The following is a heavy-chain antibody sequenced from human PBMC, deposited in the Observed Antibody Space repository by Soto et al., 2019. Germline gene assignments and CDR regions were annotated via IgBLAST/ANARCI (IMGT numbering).Heavy chain of an antibody. CDR1: GFTFSSYA. CDR3: ARDRLPSTMDDY. Sequence: QVQLVESGGGVVQPGRSLRLSCAASGFTFSSYAMHWVRQAPGKGLEWVAVISNDGSNKYYADYVKGRFTISRDNSKNTLYLQMTRLRAEDTAVYYCARDRLPSTMDDYWGQGTLVTVSS. V-gene: IGHV3-30-3*01. CDR2: ISNDGSNK. J-gene: IGHJ4*02. D-gene: IGHD6-25*01.